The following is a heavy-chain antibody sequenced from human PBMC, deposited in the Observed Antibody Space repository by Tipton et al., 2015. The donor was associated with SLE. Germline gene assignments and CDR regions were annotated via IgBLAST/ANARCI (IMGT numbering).Heavy chain of an antibody. Sequence: TLSLTCTVSGGSISSGSYYWSWIRQPAGKGLEWIGYIYTSGSTNYNPSLKSRVSISVDTSRNQFSLKLSSVTAADTAVYFCAMGVAYCVGDCYPSFDYWGQGTLVTVSS. CDR2: IYTSGST. J-gene: IGHJ4*02. CDR1: GGSISSGSYY. D-gene: IGHD2-21*02. CDR3: AMGVAYCVGDCYPSFDY. V-gene: IGHV4-61*09.